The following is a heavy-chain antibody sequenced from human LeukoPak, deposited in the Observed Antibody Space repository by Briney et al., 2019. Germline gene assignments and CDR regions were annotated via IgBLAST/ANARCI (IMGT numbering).Heavy chain of an antibody. CDR1: GFTFSSYE. J-gene: IGHJ4*02. Sequence: GGSLRLSCVASGFTFSSYEMNWVRQAPGKGLERVSYISSSGSSIYYADSVKGRFTISRDNAKNSLYLQMNSLRAEHTAVYYFARDRRVGAINFDYWGQGSLVTVSS. V-gene: IGHV3-48*03. CDR3: ARDRRVGAINFDY. D-gene: IGHD1-26*01. CDR2: ISSSGSSI.